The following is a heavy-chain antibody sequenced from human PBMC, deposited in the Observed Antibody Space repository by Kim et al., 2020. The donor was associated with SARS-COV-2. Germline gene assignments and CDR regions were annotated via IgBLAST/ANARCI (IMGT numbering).Heavy chain of an antibody. J-gene: IGHJ6*02. D-gene: IGHD5-18*01. CDR2: ISSSSSYI. CDR1: GFTFSSYS. CDR3: ARDKGLGIGDTAMVGGDV. V-gene: IGHV3-21*01. Sequence: GGSLRLSCAASGFTFSSYSMNWVRQAPGKGLEWVSSISSSSSYIYYADSVKGRFTISRDNAKNSLYLQMNSLRAEDTAVYYCARDKGLGIGDTAMVGGDVWGQGTTVTVSS.